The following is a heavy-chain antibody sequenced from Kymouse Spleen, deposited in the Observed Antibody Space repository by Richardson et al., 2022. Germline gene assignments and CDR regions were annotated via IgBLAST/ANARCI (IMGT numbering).Heavy chain of an antibody. D-gene: IGHD3-10*01. J-gene: IGHJ6*02. CDR1: GFTFSSYD. CDR2: IGTAGDT. Sequence: EVQLVESGGGLVQPGGSLRLSCAASGFTFSSYDMHWVRQATGKGLEWVSAIGTAGDTYYPGSVKGRFTISRENAKNSLYLQMNSLRAGDTAVYYCARAGVYYYYYGMDVWGQGTTVTVSS. CDR3: ARAGVYYYYYGMDV. V-gene: IGHV3-13*01.